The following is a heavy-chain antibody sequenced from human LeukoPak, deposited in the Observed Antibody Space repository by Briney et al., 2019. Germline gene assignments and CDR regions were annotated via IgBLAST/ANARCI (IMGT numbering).Heavy chain of an antibody. CDR1: GGSVTDYY. CDR3: AKDLGEQVIDY. J-gene: IGHJ4*02. Sequence: SETLSLTCTVSGGSVTDYYWSWIRQSPGKGLEWIGYIYYTGTSYNPSLKSRVTISADTSKNQFSLKLISVTAADTAVYYCAKDLGEQVIDYWGQGTLVTVSS. D-gene: IGHD1-26*01. V-gene: IGHV4-59*02. CDR2: IYYTGT.